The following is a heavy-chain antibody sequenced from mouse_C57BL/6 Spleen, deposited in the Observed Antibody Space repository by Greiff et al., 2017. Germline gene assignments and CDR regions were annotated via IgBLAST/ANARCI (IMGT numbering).Heavy chain of an antibody. Sequence: EVKLVESGGGLVQPGGSMKLSCVASGFTFSNYWMNWVRQSPEKGLEWVAQIRLKSDNYATHYAESVKGRFTISRDDSKSSVYLQMNNLRAEDTGIYYCTEGSKLYYFDYWGQGTTLTVSS. CDR3: TEGSKLYYFDY. CDR1: GFTFSNYW. D-gene: IGHD2-5*01. V-gene: IGHV6-3*01. CDR2: IRLKSDNYAT. J-gene: IGHJ2*01.